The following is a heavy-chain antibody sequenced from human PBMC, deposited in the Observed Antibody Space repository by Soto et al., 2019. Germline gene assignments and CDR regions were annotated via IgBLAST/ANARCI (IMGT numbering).Heavy chain of an antibody. CDR3: ARVPRLVVPGYYYYYYYMDV. Sequence: SETLSLTCTVSGGSISSYYWSWIRQPPGKGLEWIGYIYYSGSTNYNPSLKSRVTISVDTSKNQFSLKLSSVTAADTAVYYCARVPRLVVPGYYYYYYYMDVWGKGTTVPVSS. J-gene: IGHJ6*03. CDR1: GGSISSYY. V-gene: IGHV4-59*01. CDR2: IYYSGST. D-gene: IGHD2-2*01.